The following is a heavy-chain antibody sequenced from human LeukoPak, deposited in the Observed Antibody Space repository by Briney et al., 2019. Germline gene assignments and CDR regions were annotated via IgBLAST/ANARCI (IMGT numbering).Heavy chain of an antibody. J-gene: IGHJ3*02. D-gene: IGHD3-10*01. CDR2: INHSGST. CDR1: GYSISSGYY. CDR3: ASRPFSLLWFSLGAFDI. V-gene: IGHV4-38-2*02. Sequence: SETLSLTCTVSGYSISSGYYWGWIRQPPGKGLEWIGEINHSGSTNYNPSLKSRVTISVDTSKNQFSLKLSSVTAADTAVYYCASRPFSLLWFSLGAFDIWGQGTMVTVSS.